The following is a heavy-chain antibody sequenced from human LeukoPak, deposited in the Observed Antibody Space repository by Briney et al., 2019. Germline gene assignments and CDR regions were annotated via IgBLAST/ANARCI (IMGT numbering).Heavy chain of an antibody. CDR1: GFTITNAW. CDR3: ATDGYTDC. V-gene: IGHV3-15*01. J-gene: IGHJ4*02. D-gene: IGHD1-1*01. CDR2: IKSGAEAGTT. Sequence: PGGSLRLSCAASGFTITNAWMSWVRQAPGKGLEWVGRIKSGAEAGTTEYAAPVKGRFTISRDDSRNTLYLQMNGLKTEDTAMYYCATDGYTDCWGQGTLVTVSS.